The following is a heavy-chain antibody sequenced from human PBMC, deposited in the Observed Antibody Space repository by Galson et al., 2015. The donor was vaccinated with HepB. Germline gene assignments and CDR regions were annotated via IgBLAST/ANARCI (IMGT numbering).Heavy chain of an antibody. CDR3: AKARRKEYYYYMDV. V-gene: IGHV3-30*18. J-gene: IGHJ6*03. CDR2: ISYDGSNK. CDR1: GFTFSSYG. Sequence: SLRLSCAASGFTFSSYGMHWVRQAPGKGLEWVAVISYDGSNKYYADSVKGRFTISRDNSKNTLYLQMNSLRAEDTAVYYCAKARRKEYYYYMDVWGKGTTVTVSS.